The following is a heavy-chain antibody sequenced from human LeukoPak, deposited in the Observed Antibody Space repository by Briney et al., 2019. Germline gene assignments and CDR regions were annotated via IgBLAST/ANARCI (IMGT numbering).Heavy chain of an antibody. V-gene: IGHV1-2*02. D-gene: IGHD4-17*01. Sequence: GASVTVSCKASGYTFTGYYMHWVRQAPGQGLEWMGWINPNSGGTNYAQKFQGRVTMTRDTSISTAYMELSRLRSDDPAVYYCARDYGDYLGVDYWGQGTLVTVSS. CDR2: INPNSGGT. CDR3: ARDYGDYLGVDY. J-gene: IGHJ4*02. CDR1: GYTFTGYY.